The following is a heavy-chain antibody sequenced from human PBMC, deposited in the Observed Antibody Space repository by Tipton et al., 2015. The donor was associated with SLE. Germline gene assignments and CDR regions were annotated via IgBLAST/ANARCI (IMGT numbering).Heavy chain of an antibody. CDR3: ARVRGSASSWYFDL. Sequence: TLSLTCDVSGGSISSGSYSWSWIRQPPGKGLEWIAYIYYSGSTNYNPSLKSRVTISVDTSKNQFSLKLSSVTAADTAVYYCARVRGSASSWYFDLWGRGTLVTVSS. J-gene: IGHJ2*01. V-gene: IGHV4-61*01. D-gene: IGHD6-6*01. CDR2: IYYSGST. CDR1: GGSISSGSYS.